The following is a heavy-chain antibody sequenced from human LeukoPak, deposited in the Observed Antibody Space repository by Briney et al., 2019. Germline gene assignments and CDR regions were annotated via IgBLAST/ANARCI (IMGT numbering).Heavy chain of an antibody. V-gene: IGHV3-7*03. J-gene: IGHJ4*02. D-gene: IGHD2-8*01. CDR3: ANEEWYRFDY. CDR2: MDGGGSAT. CDR1: GFTFSSYA. Sequence: HPGGSLRLSCAASGFTFSSYAMSWVRQAPGKGLEWVATMDGGGSATYYVDSVKGRFTITRDNAKNSLFLQMNSLRAEDTALYYCANEEWYRFDYWGQGTPVTVPS.